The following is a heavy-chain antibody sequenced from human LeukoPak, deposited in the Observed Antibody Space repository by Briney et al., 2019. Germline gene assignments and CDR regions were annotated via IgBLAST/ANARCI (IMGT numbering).Heavy chain of an antibody. D-gene: IGHD3-10*01. CDR3: ASTGYYGDGWFDP. CDR2: IYHSGST. V-gene: IGHV4-30-2*01. CDR1: GGSISSGGYS. Sequence: SQTLSLTCAVSGGSISSGGYSWSWTRQPPGKGLEWIGYIYHSGSTYYNPSLKSRVTISVDRSKNQFSLKLSSVTAADTAVYYCASTGYYGDGWFDPWGQGTLVTVSS. J-gene: IGHJ5*02.